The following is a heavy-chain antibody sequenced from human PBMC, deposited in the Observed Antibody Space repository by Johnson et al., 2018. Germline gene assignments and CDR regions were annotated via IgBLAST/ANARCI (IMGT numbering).Heavy chain of an antibody. Sequence: EVQLLESGGGLVQPGGSLRLSCEAAGFTSSSYWMHWVRKAPGKGLVWVSRIQSDESGTSYADSVKGRVAISRDNPKNTRYLKRNSLRAEDTAVYYCARDRWYCSGGSCYSVGAFDIWGQGTMVTVSS. D-gene: IGHD2-15*01. J-gene: IGHJ3*02. CDR3: ARDRWYCSGGSCYSVGAFDI. V-gene: IGHV3-74*01. CDR2: IQSDESGT. CDR1: GFTSSSYW.